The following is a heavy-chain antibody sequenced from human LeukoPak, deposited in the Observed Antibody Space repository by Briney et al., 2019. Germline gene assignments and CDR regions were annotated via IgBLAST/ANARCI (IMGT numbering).Heavy chain of an antibody. Sequence: SETLSLTCAVYGGSFSGYYWSRIRQPPGKGLEWIGEINHSGSTNYNPSLKSRVTISVDTSKNQFSLKLSSVTAADTAVYYCARQGITIFGVALNNWFDPWGQGTLVTVSS. D-gene: IGHD3-3*01. CDR3: ARQGITIFGVALNNWFDP. CDR1: GGSFSGYY. J-gene: IGHJ5*02. CDR2: INHSGST. V-gene: IGHV4-34*01.